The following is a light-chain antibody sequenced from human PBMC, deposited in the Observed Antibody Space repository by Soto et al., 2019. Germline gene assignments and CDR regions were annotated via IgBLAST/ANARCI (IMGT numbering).Light chain of an antibody. Sequence: QSVLTQPASVSGSPGQSITISCTGTSSDIGRYIYVSWYQHSPGKAPKLIIYDVSDRPSGVSDRFSGSKSGTTASLTIYGLQAEDEGDYYCASYTSSDTMIFGGGTKLTVL. CDR2: DVS. CDR1: SSDIGRYIY. J-gene: IGLJ2*01. V-gene: IGLV2-14*03. CDR3: ASYTSSDTMI.